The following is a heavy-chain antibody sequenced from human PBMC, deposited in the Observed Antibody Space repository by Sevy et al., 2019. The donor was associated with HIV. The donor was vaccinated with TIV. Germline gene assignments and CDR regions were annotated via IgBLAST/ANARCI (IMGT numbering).Heavy chain of an antibody. J-gene: IGHJ6*02. CDR2: ISYDGSDK. CDR3: AKDRATRTYYYGMDV. Sequence: GGSLRLSCAASGFTFSTYGIHWVRQAPGKGLEWVAFISYDGSDKYYADSVKGRFTISRDNSKNTLYLQMNSLRAEDAAVYYCAKDRATRTYYYGMDVWGQGTTVTVSS. CDR1: GFTFSTYG. V-gene: IGHV3-30*18. D-gene: IGHD4-17*01.